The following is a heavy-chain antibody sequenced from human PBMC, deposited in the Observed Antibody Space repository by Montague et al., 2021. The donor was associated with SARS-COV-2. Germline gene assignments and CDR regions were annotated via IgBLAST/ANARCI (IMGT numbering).Heavy chain of an antibody. V-gene: IGHV4-4*07. CDR2: IYASGGT. Sequence: SETLSLTCSVSGEPISGFFWNWIRQPAGKGLEWIGRIYASGGTDYNPSLESRVTMSVDTSKNQFSLKVNSVTAADTAMYYCACGVVAASPVGDYWGRGTLVTVFS. CDR3: ACGVVAASPVGDY. D-gene: IGHD2-15*01. CDR1: GEPISGFF. J-gene: IGHJ4*02.